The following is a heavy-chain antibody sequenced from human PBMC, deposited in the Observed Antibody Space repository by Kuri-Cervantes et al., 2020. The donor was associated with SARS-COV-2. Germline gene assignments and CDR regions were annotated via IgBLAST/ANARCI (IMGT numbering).Heavy chain of an antibody. CDR2: IYYSGTT. CDR1: GGSINTDS. CDR3: ARRRIGIDGPRWGLYDSNYHIDV. D-gene: IGHD2-21*02. V-gene: IGHV4-59*08. Sequence: SETLSLTCIVSGGSINTDSWAWIRQGPGKGLEWIGTIYYSGTTNYHPSLGSRVTISVDTSKSLFSLRLRSVTAADSAVYYCARRRIGIDGPRWGLYDSNYHIDVWGKGITVTVSS. J-gene: IGHJ6*03.